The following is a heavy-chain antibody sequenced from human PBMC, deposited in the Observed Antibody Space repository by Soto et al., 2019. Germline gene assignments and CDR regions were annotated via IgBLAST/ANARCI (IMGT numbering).Heavy chain of an antibody. J-gene: IGHJ4*02. D-gene: IGHD3-10*01. Sequence: QVELVESGGGVVQPGRSLKLSCAASGVTPGRYGMHWVRQAPGKGLEWLAVISYDGVNKYYAYSVKGRFTISRDNSRNTLYRQMVNLRDEDTAVYYWVEYQRRYYYGSGSDSGGQGTLVTVSS. CDR1: GVTPGRYG. CDR2: ISYDGVNK. V-gene: IGHV3-30*03. CDR3: VEYQRRYYYGSGSDS.